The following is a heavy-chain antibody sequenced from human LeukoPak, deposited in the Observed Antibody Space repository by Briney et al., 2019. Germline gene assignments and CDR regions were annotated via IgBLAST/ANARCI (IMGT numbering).Heavy chain of an antibody. CDR2: IYHSGRT. CDR1: GYSISSGYY. J-gene: IGHJ6*03. V-gene: IGHV4-38-2*01. Sequence: SETLSLTCAVSGYSISSGYYWGWIRQPPGKGLEWIGSIYHSGRTYYNPSLKSRVTISVDTSKNQFSLKLSSVTAADTAVYYCARKGYDYVWGPGDGYYYYMDVWGKGTTVTVSS. CDR3: ARKGYDYVWGPGDGYYYYMDV. D-gene: IGHD3-16*01.